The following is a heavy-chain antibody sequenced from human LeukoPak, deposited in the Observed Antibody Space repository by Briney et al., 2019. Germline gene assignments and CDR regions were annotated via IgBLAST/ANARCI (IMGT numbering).Heavy chain of an antibody. CDR2: INHSGST. V-gene: IGHV4-34*01. CDR3: ASGSYDSSGLGGYYYYGMDV. D-gene: IGHD3-22*01. Sequence: RASETLSLTCAVYGGSFSGYYWSWIRQPPGKGLEWIGEINHSGSTNYNPSLKSRVTISVDTSKNQFSLKLSSVTAADTAVYYCASGSYDSSGLGGYYYYGMDVWGQGTTVTVSS. CDR1: GGSFSGYY. J-gene: IGHJ6*02.